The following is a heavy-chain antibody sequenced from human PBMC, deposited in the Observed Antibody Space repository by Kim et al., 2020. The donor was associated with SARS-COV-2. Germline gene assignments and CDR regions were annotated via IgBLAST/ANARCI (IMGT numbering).Heavy chain of an antibody. J-gene: IGHJ5*02. CDR1: GGSINNFY. Sequence: SETLSLTCTVSGGSINNFYWSWIRQPPGKGLEWIGYVYNSGSTNYNPSLKSRVTISVDTSKNQFSLKLNSVTAADTAVYYCARSASGSYYMNLVGPWGQGTLVTVSS. CDR3: ARSASGSYYMNLVGP. D-gene: IGHD3-10*01. CDR2: VYNSGST. V-gene: IGHV4-59*01.